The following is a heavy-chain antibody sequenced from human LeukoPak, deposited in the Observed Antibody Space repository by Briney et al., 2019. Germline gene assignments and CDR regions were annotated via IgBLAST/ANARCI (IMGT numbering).Heavy chain of an antibody. CDR3: SRGSGWLSVY. D-gene: IGHD6-19*01. CDR1: GFTFGDYL. V-gene: IGHV3-49*03. CDR2: ISGGTT. J-gene: IGHJ4*02. Sequence: TGGSLRLSCTASGFTFGDYLMRWFRQAPGKGLEWIGFISGGTTEYAASVKGRFTISRDDSTSIAYLQMNSLTTEDTAVYYCSRGSGWLSVYWGQGTLVTVSS.